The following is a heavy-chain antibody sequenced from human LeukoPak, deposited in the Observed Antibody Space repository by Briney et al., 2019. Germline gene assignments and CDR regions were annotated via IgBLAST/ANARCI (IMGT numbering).Heavy chain of an antibody. Sequence: GASVKVSCKASGYTFTSYYMHWVRQAPGQGLEWMGIINPSGGSTSYAQKFQGRVTMTRDMSTSTAYMELRSLRSDDTAVYYCARGPGGRSGYYPLEDYYYYYYMDVWGKGTTVTVSS. CDR3: ARGPGGRSGYYPLEDYYYYYYMDV. CDR2: INPSGGST. V-gene: IGHV1-46*01. CDR1: GYTFTSYY. D-gene: IGHD3-22*01. J-gene: IGHJ6*03.